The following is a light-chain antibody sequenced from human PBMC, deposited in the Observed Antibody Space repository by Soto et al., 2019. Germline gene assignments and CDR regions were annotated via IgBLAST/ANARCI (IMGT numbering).Light chain of an antibody. CDR2: DVS. CDR3: SSYTSSSTYV. CDR1: SSDVGGYNY. J-gene: IGLJ1*01. Sequence: QSALTQPASVSGSPGQSITIFCTGTSSDVGGYNYVSWYQQHPGKAPKLMIYDVSNRPSGVSNRFSGSKSGNTASLTISGLQADDEADYYCSSYTSSSTYVFGSGTKLTVL. V-gene: IGLV2-14*01.